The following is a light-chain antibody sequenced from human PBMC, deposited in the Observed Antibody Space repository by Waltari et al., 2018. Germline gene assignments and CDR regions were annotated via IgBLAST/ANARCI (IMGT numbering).Light chain of an antibody. J-gene: IGLJ2*01. CDR1: SNNVVTYTY. CDR2: EGY. CDR3: SSYTEAGARV. Sequence: QSGLPQPASVSGSPGQSITISCTGTSNNVVTYTYTSWYQHPPDRAPLLLIYEGYNRPSGISTLFSGSKSGNAASLTISGLLAEDEAVYYCSSYTEAGARVFGGGTKVTV. V-gene: IGLV2-14*01.